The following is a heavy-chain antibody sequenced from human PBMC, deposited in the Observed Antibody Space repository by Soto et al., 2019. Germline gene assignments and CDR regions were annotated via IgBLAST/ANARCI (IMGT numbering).Heavy chain of an antibody. J-gene: IGHJ3*02. CDR1: GGTFSSYA. D-gene: IGHD3-10*01. CDR2: IIPIFGTA. Sequence: SVKVSCKASGGTFSSYAISWVRQAPGQGLEWMGGIIPIFGTANYAQKFQGRVTITADESTSTAYMELSSLRSADTAVYYCARSSGVRITMVRRGINAFDIWGQGTMVTVSS. V-gene: IGHV1-69*13. CDR3: ARSSGVRITMVRRGINAFDI.